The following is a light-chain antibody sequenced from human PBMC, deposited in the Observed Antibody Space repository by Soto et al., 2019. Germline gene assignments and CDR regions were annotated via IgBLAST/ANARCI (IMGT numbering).Light chain of an antibody. Sequence: DIVWTHSPCTLSLSPGEIATLSCRASHSVSRTYLAWYQQKPGQAPRLLIYGTSDRATGTPDRFSGSGSGTDFTLTISRLEPEDSAVYYCQQFDDSVTFGQGTRLEIK. CDR1: HSVSRTY. V-gene: IGKV3-20*01. CDR3: QQFDDSVT. CDR2: GTS. J-gene: IGKJ5*01.